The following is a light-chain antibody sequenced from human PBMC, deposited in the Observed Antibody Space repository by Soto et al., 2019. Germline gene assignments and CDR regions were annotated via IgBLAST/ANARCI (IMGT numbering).Light chain of an antibody. CDR3: QHYDDWPIT. CDR1: QSIRNT. V-gene: IGKV1-NL1*01. Sequence: DIQMTQSPYSLYASVGERATISCRASQSIRNTLAWYQQKPGQPPRLLIYGGSTLQLGVPPRFSGSGSGTEFTLTISSLQSEDFAVYPCQHYDDWPITFGQGTRLEIK. J-gene: IGKJ5*01. CDR2: GGS.